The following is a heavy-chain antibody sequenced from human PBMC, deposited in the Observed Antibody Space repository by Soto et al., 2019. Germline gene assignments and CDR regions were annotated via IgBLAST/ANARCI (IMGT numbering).Heavy chain of an antibody. Sequence: QVQLQQSGPGLVKPSQTLSLTCAISGDSFSTNGVAWNWIRQSPSRGLEWLGRTYYRSKWYNDYAVSVKSRISVNPDTSQNQFSLQLNSVTPEDTAVYYCARGRYSGFDDWGQGTLFTVSS. CDR3: ARGRYSGFDD. CDR2: TYYRSKWYN. J-gene: IGHJ4*02. V-gene: IGHV6-1*01. CDR1: GDSFSTNGVA. D-gene: IGHD5-12*01.